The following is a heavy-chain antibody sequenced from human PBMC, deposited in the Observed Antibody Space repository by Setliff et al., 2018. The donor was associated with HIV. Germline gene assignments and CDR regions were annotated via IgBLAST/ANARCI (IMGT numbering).Heavy chain of an antibody. CDR3: ASPPRGYSFHYGLDV. V-gene: IGHV1-69*05. CDR1: GGSFSSYA. CDR2: ITPIFGIV. D-gene: IGHD6-25*01. Sequence: ASVKVSCKVSGGSFSSYAITWVRQAPGQGLEWLGGITPIFGIVTYAQRFQDRVTITTDESTSAAYMELSSLRSEDTAVYYCASPPRGYSFHYGLDVWGQGTTVTV. J-gene: IGHJ6*02.